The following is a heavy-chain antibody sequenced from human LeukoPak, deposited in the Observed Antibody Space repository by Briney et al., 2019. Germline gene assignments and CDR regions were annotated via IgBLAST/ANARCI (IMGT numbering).Heavy chain of an antibody. CDR3: TTGLAVVVAATKDY. J-gene: IGHJ4*02. CDR2: IKSKTDGGTT. Sequence: GGSLRLSCAASGFTFSNAWMSWVRQAPGKGLEWVGRIKSKTDGGTTDYVAPVKGRFTISREDSKNTLYLQMNSLKTEDTAVYYCTTGLAVVVAATKDYWGQGTLVTVSS. CDR1: GFTFSNAW. V-gene: IGHV3-15*01. D-gene: IGHD2-15*01.